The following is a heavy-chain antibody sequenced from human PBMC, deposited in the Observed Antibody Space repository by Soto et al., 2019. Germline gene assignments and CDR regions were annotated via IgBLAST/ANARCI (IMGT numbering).Heavy chain of an antibody. J-gene: IGHJ3*02. CDR2: IYYSGST. D-gene: IGHD3-22*01. CDR3: ARVPSSGYYSDDFDI. Sequence: PSETLSLTCTVSGGSISSGGYYWSWIRQHPGKGLEWIGHIYYSGSTYYNPSLRSRVTISVDTSKNRFSLKLSSVTAADTAVYYCARVPSSGYYSDDFDIWGQGTMVTVSS. V-gene: IGHV4-31*03. CDR1: GGSISSGGYY.